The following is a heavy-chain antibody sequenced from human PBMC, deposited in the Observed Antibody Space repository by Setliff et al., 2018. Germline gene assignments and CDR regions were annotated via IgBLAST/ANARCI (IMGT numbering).Heavy chain of an antibody. D-gene: IGHD2-15*01. CDR1: GVSINSLSW. CDR3: AKGGGHYHAAN. CDR2: IYHDGGAVYDPSV. Sequence: PSETLSLTCAVSGVSINSLSWWSWVRQSPEKGLEWIGEIYHDGGAVYDPSVHYSPSLKGRVTISIDKSRNQFSLKLSSVTAADTAIYYCAKGGGHYHAANWGQGTLVTVSS. V-gene: IGHV4-4*02. J-gene: IGHJ4*02.